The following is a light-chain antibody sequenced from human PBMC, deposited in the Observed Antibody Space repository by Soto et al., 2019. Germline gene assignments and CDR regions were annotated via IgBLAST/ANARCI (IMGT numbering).Light chain of an antibody. Sequence: AIQMTQSPSSLSASVGDRITITCRASQDIRSDLGWYQQKPGKAPKVLIYGASNLQSGVPSRFSGSGSGTDFSLTISSLQPEDFATYYCPQDYNYPWTFGQGTKVDIK. CDR3: PQDYNYPWT. J-gene: IGKJ1*01. CDR2: GAS. V-gene: IGKV1-6*01. CDR1: QDIRSD.